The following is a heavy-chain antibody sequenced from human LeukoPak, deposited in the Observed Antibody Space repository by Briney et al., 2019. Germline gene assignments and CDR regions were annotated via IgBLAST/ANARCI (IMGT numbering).Heavy chain of an antibody. Sequence: SETLSLTCAVNGGSSSGYYWSWLRQPPGKGLEWIGEINQSGSTNYNPSLKSRVTISVDTSKKQFSLRLSPVTAADTAVYYCAAGCSSTSCYWYYYTDVWGKGTTVTVSS. D-gene: IGHD2-2*01. CDR1: GGSSSGYY. V-gene: IGHV4-34*01. J-gene: IGHJ6*03. CDR3: AAGCSSTSCYWYYYTDV. CDR2: INQSGST.